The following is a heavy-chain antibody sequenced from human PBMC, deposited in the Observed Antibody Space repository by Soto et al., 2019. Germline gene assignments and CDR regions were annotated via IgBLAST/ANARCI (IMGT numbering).Heavy chain of an antibody. V-gene: IGHV4-34*01. CDR3: ARGPWLLVHYYYGMDV. J-gene: IGHJ6*02. CDR2: INHSGST. CDR1: GGSFSGYY. Sequence: PAETLALTCAVYGGSFSGYYWSWIRQPPGKGLEWIGEINHSGSTNYNPSLKSRVTISVDTSKNQFSLKLSSVTAADTAVYYCARGPWLLVHYYYGMDVWGQGTTVTVSS. D-gene: IGHD5-18*01.